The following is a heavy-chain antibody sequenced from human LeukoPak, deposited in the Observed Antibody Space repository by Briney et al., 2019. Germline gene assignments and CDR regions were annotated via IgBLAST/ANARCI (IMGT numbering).Heavy chain of an antibody. CDR2: IKYDGRDR. Sequence: GGSLRLSCAASGFAFSSYWMSWVRQAPGQGLEWVASIKYDGRDRNYVDSVKGRFTISRDNAKNSLYLQMNSLRADDSAIYYCARDCSGDDCHGFWGQGTQVTVSS. CDR3: ARDCSGDDCHGF. D-gene: IGHD2-21*02. J-gene: IGHJ4*02. CDR1: GFAFSSYW. V-gene: IGHV3-7*01.